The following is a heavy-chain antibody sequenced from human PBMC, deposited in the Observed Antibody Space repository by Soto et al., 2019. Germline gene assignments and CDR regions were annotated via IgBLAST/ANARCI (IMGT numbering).Heavy chain of an antibody. CDR3: ASTGTLPGDYYYYGMDV. V-gene: IGHV1-69*13. CDR1: GGTFSSYA. J-gene: IGHJ6*02. D-gene: IGHD1-1*01. CDR2: IIPIFGTA. Sequence: SVKVSCKASGGTFSSYAISWVRQAPGQGLEWMGGIIPIFGTANYAQKFQGRVTITADESTSTAYMELSSLRSEDTAVYYCASTGTLPGDYYYYGMDVWGQGTTVTVSS.